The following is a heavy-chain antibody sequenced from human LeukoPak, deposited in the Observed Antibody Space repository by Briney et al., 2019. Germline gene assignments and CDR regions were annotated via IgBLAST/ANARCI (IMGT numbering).Heavy chain of an antibody. CDR2: IYYRGST. CDR3: ARDPERNDDCSENSDAFDI. J-gene: IGHJ3*02. Sequence: PSETLSLTCTVSGDSITSGGNYWNWIRQHPVKGLEWVGYIYYRGSTYYNPSLKSRASISVDTSKNQFSLKLSSVTAADTAVYYCARDPERNDDCSENSDAFDIWGQGTMVTVSS. V-gene: IGHV4-31*03. D-gene: IGHD4-11*01. CDR1: GDSITSGGNY.